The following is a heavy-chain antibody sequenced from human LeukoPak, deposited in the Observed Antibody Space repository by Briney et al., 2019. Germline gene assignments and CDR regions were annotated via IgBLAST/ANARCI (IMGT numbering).Heavy chain of an antibody. J-gene: IGHJ4*02. Sequence: GGSLRLSCAASGFAFSSYEMNWVRQAPGKGLEWVSYISSTGTSIYYADSVKGRFTISRDNAKNSLYLQMNSLRAEDTAVYYCARDGGAYGWNYAFDYWGQGTLVTVSS. CDR3: ARDGGAYGWNYAFDY. V-gene: IGHV3-48*03. CDR1: GFAFSSYE. CDR2: ISSTGTSI. D-gene: IGHD1-7*01.